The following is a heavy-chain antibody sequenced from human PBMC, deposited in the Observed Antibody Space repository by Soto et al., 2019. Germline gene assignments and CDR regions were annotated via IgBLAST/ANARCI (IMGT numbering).Heavy chain of an antibody. V-gene: IGHV1-18*01. D-gene: IGHD3-22*01. CDR3: ARQYYYDSSGYYYGYYYYGMDV. J-gene: IGHJ6*02. Sequence: QVQLVQSGAEVKKPGASVKVSCKASGYTFTSYGISWVRQAPGQGLEWMGWISAYNGNTNYAQKLQGRVTMTPDTSTSTAYMELRSLRSDDTAVYYCARQYYYDSSGYYYGYYYYGMDVWGQGTTVTVSS. CDR1: GYTFTSYG. CDR2: ISAYNGNT.